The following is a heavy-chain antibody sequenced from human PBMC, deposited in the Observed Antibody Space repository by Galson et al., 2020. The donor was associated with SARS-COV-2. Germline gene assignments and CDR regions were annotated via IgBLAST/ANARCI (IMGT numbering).Heavy chain of an antibody. Sequence: SETLSLICTVSGYSISSGYYWGWIRQPPGKGLEWIGSIYHSGSTYYNPSLKSRVTISVDTSKNQFSLKLSSVTAADTAVYYCAGTIFASRYPDLWGRGTLVTVSS. CDR1: GYSISSGYY. J-gene: IGHJ2*01. D-gene: IGHD3-3*01. CDR3: AGTIFASRYPDL. V-gene: IGHV4-38-2*02. CDR2: IYHSGST.